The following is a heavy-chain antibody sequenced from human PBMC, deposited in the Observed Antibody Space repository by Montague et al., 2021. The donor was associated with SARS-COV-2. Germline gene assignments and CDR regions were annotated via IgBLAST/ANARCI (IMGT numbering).Heavy chain of an antibody. CDR2: VSSSSSFI. V-gene: IGHV3-21*01. CDR1: GYSFTTYW. CDR3: ARDKDPGWARTYYYYGMDV. D-gene: IGHD2-15*01. J-gene: IGHJ6*02. Sequence: SGAEVKKPGESLKISCKGSGYSFTTYWIGWVRQMPGKGLEWVSSVSSSSSFIYFADSVKGRFTISRDNAKNSVSLQMNSLRAEDTAVYYCARDKDPGWARTYYYYGMDVWGQGTTVTVSS.